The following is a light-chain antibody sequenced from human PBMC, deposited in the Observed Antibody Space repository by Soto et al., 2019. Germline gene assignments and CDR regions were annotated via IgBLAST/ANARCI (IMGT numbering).Light chain of an antibody. V-gene: IGLV2-14*03. CDR1: SSDVGGYNS. J-gene: IGLJ1*01. CDR2: GVT. CDR3: ISYRSRSTPHYV. Sequence: QSVLTQPASVSGSPGQSITIPCTGTSSDVGGYNSVSWYQQHPGKAPKLLIYGVTNRPSGVSDRFSGSKSGNTASLTISGLQAEDEADYYCISYRSRSTPHYVFGTGTKVNVL.